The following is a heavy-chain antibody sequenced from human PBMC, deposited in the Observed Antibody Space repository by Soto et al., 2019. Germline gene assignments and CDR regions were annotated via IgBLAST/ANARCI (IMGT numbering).Heavy chain of an antibody. CDR3: ARAGTYDFWSGYEADF. V-gene: IGHV3-7*03. D-gene: IGHD3-3*01. CDR1: GFTFSSYW. Sequence: ESGGGLVQPGGSLRLSCAASGFTFSSYWMSWVRQAPGKGLEWVANIKQDGSEKYYVDSVKGRFTISRDNAKNSLYLQMNSLRAEDTAVYYCARAGTYDFWSGYEADFWGQGTLVTVSS. J-gene: IGHJ4*02. CDR2: IKQDGSEK.